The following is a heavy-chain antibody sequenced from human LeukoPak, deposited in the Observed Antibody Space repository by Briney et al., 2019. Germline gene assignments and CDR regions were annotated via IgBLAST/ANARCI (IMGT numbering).Heavy chain of an antibody. V-gene: IGHV1-46*01. Sequence: ASVKVSCKASGYTFTSYYMHWVRQAPGQGLEWMGIINPSGGSTSYAQKFQGRVTITADKSTSTAYMELSSLRSEDTAVYYCARHQRVATIHYYYYMDVWGKGTTVTVSS. CDR1: GYTFTSYY. J-gene: IGHJ6*03. CDR2: INPSGGST. CDR3: ARHQRVATIHYYYYMDV. D-gene: IGHD5-12*01.